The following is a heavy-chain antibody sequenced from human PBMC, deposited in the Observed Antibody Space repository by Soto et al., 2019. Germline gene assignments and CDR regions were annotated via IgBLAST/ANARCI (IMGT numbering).Heavy chain of an antibody. D-gene: IGHD3-3*01. V-gene: IGHV1-8*01. CDR2: MNPNSGNT. CDR1: GYTFTSYD. CDR3: ARGNRGYYDFWSGPNYFDY. J-gene: IGHJ4*02. Sequence: XSVKVSCKASGYTFTSYDINWVRQATGQGLEWMGWMNPNSGNTGYAQKFQGRVTMTRNTSISTAYMELSSLRSEDTAVYYCARGNRGYYDFWSGPNYFDYWGQGTLVTVSS.